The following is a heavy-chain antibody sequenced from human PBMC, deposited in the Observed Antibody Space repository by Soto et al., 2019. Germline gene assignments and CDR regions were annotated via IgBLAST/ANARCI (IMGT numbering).Heavy chain of an antibody. CDR2: IWYDGSNK. CDR3: ARSYSDSSGPNPYYYYGMDV. V-gene: IGHV3-33*01. CDR1: GFTFSSYG. D-gene: IGHD3-22*01. J-gene: IGHJ6*02. Sequence: QVQLVESGGGVVQPGRSLRLSCAASGFTFSSYGMHWVRQAPGKGLEWVAVIWYDGSNKYYADSVKGRFTISRDNSKNTLYLQMNSLRAEDTAVYYCARSYSDSSGPNPYYYYGMDVWGQGTTVTVSS.